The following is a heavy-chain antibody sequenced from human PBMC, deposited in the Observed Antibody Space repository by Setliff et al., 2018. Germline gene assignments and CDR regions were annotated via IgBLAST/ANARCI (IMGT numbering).Heavy chain of an antibody. Sequence: KPGGSLRLSCAASGFTFSTHSMNWVRQAPGKGLEWVSSISRSSTYIYYADSMKGRFTISRDNAKNSLYLQMNSLRADDTAVYYCASAGHSRSWFPFDAFHIWGQGTMVTVSS. V-gene: IGHV3-21*01. D-gene: IGHD6-13*01. J-gene: IGHJ3*02. CDR2: ISRSSTYI. CDR3: ASAGHSRSWFPFDAFHI. CDR1: GFTFSTHS.